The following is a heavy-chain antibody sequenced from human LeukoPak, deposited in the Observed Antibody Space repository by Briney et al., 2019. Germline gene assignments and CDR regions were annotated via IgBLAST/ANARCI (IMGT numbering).Heavy chain of an antibody. Sequence: GGSLRLSCAASGFTFSNYWIHWVRQAPGKGLVWVSRINTDGSNYYADSVKGQFTISRDNAKNTLYLQMNSLRAEDTAVYYCARGLYGAYGTDYWGQGTLVTVSS. CDR2: INTDGSN. J-gene: IGHJ4*02. V-gene: IGHV3-74*01. CDR1: GFTFSNYW. CDR3: ARGLYGAYGTDY. D-gene: IGHD4-17*01.